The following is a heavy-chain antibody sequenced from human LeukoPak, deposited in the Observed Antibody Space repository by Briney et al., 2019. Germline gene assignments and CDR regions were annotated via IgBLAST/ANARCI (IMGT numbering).Heavy chain of an antibody. CDR1: GGSFSGYY. V-gene: IGHV4-34*01. CDR2: INHSGSN. Sequence: PSETLSLTCAVYGGSFSGYYWSWIRQPPGKGLEWIGEINHSGSNNYNPSLKSRVTISVDTSKNQFSLKLSSVTAADTAVYYCAREGFKPPYGDYPWGQGTLVTVSS. J-gene: IGHJ5*02. D-gene: IGHD4-17*01. CDR3: AREGFKPPYGDYP.